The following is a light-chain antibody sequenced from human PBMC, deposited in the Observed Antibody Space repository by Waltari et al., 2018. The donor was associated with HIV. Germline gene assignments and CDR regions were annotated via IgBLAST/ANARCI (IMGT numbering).Light chain of an antibody. J-gene: IGKJ1*01. V-gene: IGKV1-39*01. Sequence: DIQMTQSPSSLSASVGDRVTITCRASDNSRDYVNGYQQIPGKAPKLLRYSASSLLRGVPSRFSGSGSGTDFTLTITNLQPEDFATYSCQQNYNMPPTFGQGTRLEV. CDR1: DNSRDY. CDR3: QQNYNMPPT. CDR2: SAS.